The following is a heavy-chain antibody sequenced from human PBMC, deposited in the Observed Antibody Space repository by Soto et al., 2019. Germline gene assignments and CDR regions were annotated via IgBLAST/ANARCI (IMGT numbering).Heavy chain of an antibody. CDR1: GYTFTGYY. CDR2: INPNSGGT. D-gene: IGHD3-22*01. Sequence: ASVKVSCKASGYTFTGYYMHWVRQAPGQGLEWMGWINPNSGGTNYAQKFQGWVTMTRDTSISTAYMELSRLRSDDTAVYYCARDDSMGTMTKYYYYGMDVWGQGTTVTVS. J-gene: IGHJ6*02. CDR3: ARDDSMGTMTKYYYYGMDV. V-gene: IGHV1-2*04.